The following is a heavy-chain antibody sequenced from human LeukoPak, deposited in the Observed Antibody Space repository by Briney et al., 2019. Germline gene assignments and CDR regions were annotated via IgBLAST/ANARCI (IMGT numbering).Heavy chain of an antibody. CDR3: ARDASPKGKFDY. Sequence: GGSLRLSCAASGFTFSSYGMHWVRQAPGKGLECVAVISYDGSNKYYADSVKGRFTISRDNSKNTLYLQMNSLRAEDTAVYYCARDASPKGKFDYWGQGTLVTVSS. CDR1: GFTFSSYG. V-gene: IGHV3-30*03. CDR2: ISYDGSNK. J-gene: IGHJ4*02. D-gene: IGHD4-23*01.